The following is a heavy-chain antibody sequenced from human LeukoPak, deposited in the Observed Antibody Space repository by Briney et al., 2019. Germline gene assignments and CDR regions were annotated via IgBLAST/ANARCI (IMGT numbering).Heavy chain of an antibody. Sequence: SSETLSLTRTVSGGSISRYKWRWVRQPPGKGVGRVGYIYYSGSTNYNPSLQSRVTISVNTSKNHFSLQLSSVTAADTAVYYCAREDRDGYNRWGIDYWGQGTLVTVSS. CDR3: AREDRDGYNRWGIDY. D-gene: IGHD5-24*01. J-gene: IGHJ4*02. CDR1: GGSISRYK. V-gene: IGHV4-59*01. CDR2: IYYSGST.